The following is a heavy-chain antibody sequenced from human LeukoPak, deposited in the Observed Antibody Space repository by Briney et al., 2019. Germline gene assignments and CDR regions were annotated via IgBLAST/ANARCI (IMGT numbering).Heavy chain of an antibody. J-gene: IGHJ4*02. V-gene: IGHV4-34*01. CDR3: ARGRRVPAALDY. CDR2: INHSGST. Sequence: PSETLSLTCAVYGGSFSGYYWSWIRQPPGKGLEWIGEINHSGSTNYNPSLKSRVTISVDTSKNQFSLKLSSVTAADTAVYYCARGRRVPAALDYWGQGTLVTVSS. CDR1: GGSFSGYY. D-gene: IGHD2-2*01.